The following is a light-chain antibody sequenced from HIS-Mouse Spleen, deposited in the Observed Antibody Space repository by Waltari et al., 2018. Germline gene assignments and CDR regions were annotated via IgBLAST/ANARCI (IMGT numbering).Light chain of an antibody. CDR2: KDS. CDR3: LSADSSGTWV. CDR1: ALPKKY. J-gene: IGLJ3*02. Sequence: SYELTQPPSVSVSLGQMARITCSGEALPKKYAYWYQQKPGQFPMLVIYKDSERPSGIPERFAGSSSGTIVTLTISGGQAEDEADYYCLSADSSGTWVFGGGTKLTVL. V-gene: IGLV3-16*01.